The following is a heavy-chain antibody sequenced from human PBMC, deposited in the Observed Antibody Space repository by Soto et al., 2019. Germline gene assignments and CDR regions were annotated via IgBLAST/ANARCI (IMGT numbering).Heavy chain of an antibody. CDR2: IYSGGST. D-gene: IGHD6-19*01. Sequence: EVQLVETGGGLIQPGRSLRLSCAASGFTVSSNYMSWVRQAPGKGLEWVSIIYSGGSTYYADSVKGRFTMSRDNSKNTLYLQMNSLRAEDTAVYYCARSSSGSWDAFDYWGQGTLVTVSS. CDR3: ARSSSGSWDAFDY. CDR1: GFTVSSNY. J-gene: IGHJ4*02. V-gene: IGHV3-53*02.